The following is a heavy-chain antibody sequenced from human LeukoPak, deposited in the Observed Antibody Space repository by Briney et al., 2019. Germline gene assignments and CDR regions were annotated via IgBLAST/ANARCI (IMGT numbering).Heavy chain of an antibody. CDR1: GYTFTDYY. CDR2: INPNSGDT. V-gene: IGHV1-2*02. J-gene: IGHJ4*02. Sequence: ASVQVSCKASGYTFTDYYLHWVRQPPGRGVEWMGWINPNSGDTNYAQKFQGRVTMTRDTSISTAHMEMSRLRSDDTAVYYCARANFLYCSSTTCLFDYWGQGTLVTVSS. D-gene: IGHD2-2*01. CDR3: ARANFLYCSSTTCLFDY.